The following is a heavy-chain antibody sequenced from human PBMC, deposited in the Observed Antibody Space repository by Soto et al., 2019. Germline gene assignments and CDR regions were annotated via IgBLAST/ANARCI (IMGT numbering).Heavy chain of an antibody. V-gene: IGHV1-8*01. D-gene: IGHD1-26*01. J-gene: IGHJ6*02. CDR2: MNSNSGNT. CDR1: GYTFTSYD. Sequence: ASVTVSCQSSGYTFTSYDINWVRQATGQGLVWMGWMNSNSGNTGYTQKLQRRLPKARNTPTHTAYIELSSLRSEHPAVYYCARGVGGKKRWLTRHYYYYGMDVWGQGTTVTVSS. CDR3: ARGVGGKKRWLTRHYYYYGMDV.